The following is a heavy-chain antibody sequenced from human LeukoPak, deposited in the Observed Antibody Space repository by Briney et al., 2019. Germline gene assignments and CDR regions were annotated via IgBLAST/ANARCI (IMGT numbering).Heavy chain of an antibody. CDR2: FDPEDGGT. CDR3: ARGIKNITIFGVVISNWFDP. J-gene: IGHJ5*02. Sequence: GASVKVSCKVSGYTLTELSMHWVRQAPGKGLEWMGGFDPEDGGTIYAQKFQGRVTMTEDTSTDTAYMELSSLRSEDTAVYYCARGIKNITIFGVVISNWFDPWGQGTLVTVSS. V-gene: IGHV1-24*01. D-gene: IGHD3-3*01. CDR1: GYTLTELS.